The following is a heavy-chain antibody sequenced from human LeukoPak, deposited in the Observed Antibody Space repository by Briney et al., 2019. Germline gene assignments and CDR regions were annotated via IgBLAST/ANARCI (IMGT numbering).Heavy chain of an antibody. CDR1: GYTFTGYY. CDR2: INPSSGGT. J-gene: IGHJ4*02. CDR3: ARDPDGSGSYPIDY. Sequence: ASVKVSCKASGYTFTGYYMHWVRQAPGQGLEWMGWINPSSGGTNYAQQFQGRVTMTRDTSTSTVYMELDSLTSDDTAVYFCARDPDGSGSYPIDYWGQGTLVTVSS. V-gene: IGHV1-2*02. D-gene: IGHD3-22*01.